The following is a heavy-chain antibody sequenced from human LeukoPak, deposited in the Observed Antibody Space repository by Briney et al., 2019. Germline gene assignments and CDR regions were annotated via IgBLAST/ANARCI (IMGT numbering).Heavy chain of an antibody. J-gene: IGHJ4*02. CDR2: IVSSSSPI. Sequence: GGCLRLSCAASGFTFSAYSMNWVRQAPEKGLEWVSYIVSSSSPIYYADSVKGRFTISRDNAKNSLYLQMDSLRAEDTAVYYCARDQAYSFDYWGQGTLVTVSP. D-gene: IGHD4-11*01. CDR3: ARDQAYSFDY. CDR1: GFTFSAYS. V-gene: IGHV3-48*01.